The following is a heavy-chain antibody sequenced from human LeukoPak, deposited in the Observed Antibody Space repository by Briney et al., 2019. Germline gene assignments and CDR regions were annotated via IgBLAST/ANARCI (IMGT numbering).Heavy chain of an antibody. Sequence: GGSLRLSCAASGFTFSSYSMNWLRQAPGKGLEWVSSISSSSSYIYYADSVKGRFTISRDNAKNSLYLQMNSLRVEDTAVYYCARDPPTVTTLFLPGRVYWGQGTLVTVSS. CDR3: ARDPPTVTTLFLPGRVY. D-gene: IGHD3-22*01. V-gene: IGHV3-21*01. J-gene: IGHJ4*02. CDR2: ISSSSSYI. CDR1: GFTFSSYS.